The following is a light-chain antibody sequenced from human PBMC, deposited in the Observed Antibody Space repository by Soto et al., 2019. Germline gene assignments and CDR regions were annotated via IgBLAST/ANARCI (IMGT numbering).Light chain of an antibody. J-gene: IGKJ1*01. CDR3: QQTYSNLWT. CDR1: QDIKNY. V-gene: IGKV1-39*01. CDR2: DAS. Sequence: DIQMTQSPSSLSASVGDRVAITCQASQDIKNYLNWYQQKSGKAPKLLIYDASDLETGVPSRFSGRGSGTDFTLTINNLQREDFADYFCQQTYSNLWTFGQGTKVDI.